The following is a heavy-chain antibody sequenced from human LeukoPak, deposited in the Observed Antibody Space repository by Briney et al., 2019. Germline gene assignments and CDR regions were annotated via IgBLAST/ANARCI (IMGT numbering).Heavy chain of an antibody. Sequence: SGTLSLTCAVSGASITDHNWWSWVRQPPGKGLEWIGEVFHAGNTIYNPSLMSRLTISVDKLKNQFSLHLNSVTAADTAVYYCARSGANIYSLDVWGQGSTVTISS. CDR1: GASITDHNW. CDR3: ARSGANIYSLDV. V-gene: IGHV4-4*02. D-gene: IGHD2-8*01. J-gene: IGHJ6*02. CDR2: VFHAGNT.